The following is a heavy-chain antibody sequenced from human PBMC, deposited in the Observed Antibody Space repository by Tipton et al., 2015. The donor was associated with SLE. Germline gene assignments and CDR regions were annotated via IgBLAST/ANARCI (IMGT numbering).Heavy chain of an antibody. J-gene: IGHJ4*02. V-gene: IGHV3-30*04. CDR1: GGSFNGYS. CDR2: ISYDGSYK. D-gene: IGHD6-13*01. CDR3: AKSRAAVVGEGDY. Sequence: LSLTCAVDGGSFNGYSWNWIRQTPGKGLEWVAVISYDGSYKYCADSVKGRFTISRDNSKNTLYLQTNSLRAEDTAVYYCAKSRAAVVGEGDYWGQGTLVTVSS.